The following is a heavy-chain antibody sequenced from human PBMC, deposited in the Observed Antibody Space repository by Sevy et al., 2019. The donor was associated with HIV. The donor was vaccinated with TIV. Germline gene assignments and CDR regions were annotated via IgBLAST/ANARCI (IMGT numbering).Heavy chain of an antibody. CDR1: GFTFSSYA. J-gene: IGHJ4*02. CDR2: ISSNGGST. D-gene: IGHD2-15*01. Sequence: GGSLRLPCSASGFTFSSYAMHWVRLAPGKGLEYVSAISSNGGSTYYADSVKGRFTISRDNSKNTLYLQMSSLRAEDTAVYYCVKGGTVVVADTLDYWVQGTLVTVSS. CDR3: VKGGTVVVADTLDY. V-gene: IGHV3-64D*06.